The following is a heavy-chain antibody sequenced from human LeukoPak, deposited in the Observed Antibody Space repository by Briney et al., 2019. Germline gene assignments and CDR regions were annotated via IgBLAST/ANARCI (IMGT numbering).Heavy chain of an antibody. CDR3: AKDTVLRRIAVAVPVDY. Sequence: GGFLRLSCAASGFTFDDYAMHWVRQAPGKGLEWVSGSSWNSGSIGYADSVKGRFTISRDNAKNSLYLQMNSLRAEDTALYYCAKDTVLRRIAVAVPVDYWGQGTLVTVSS. J-gene: IGHJ4*02. CDR2: SSWNSGSI. V-gene: IGHV3-9*01. D-gene: IGHD6-19*01. CDR1: GFTFDDYA.